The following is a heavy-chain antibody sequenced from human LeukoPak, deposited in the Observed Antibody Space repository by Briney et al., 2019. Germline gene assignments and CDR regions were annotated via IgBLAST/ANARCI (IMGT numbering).Heavy chain of an antibody. CDR3: AREGHEGAAPFDY. D-gene: IGHD1-26*01. J-gene: IGHJ4*02. V-gene: IGHV1-18*01. Sequence: ASVKVSCKASGDVFNNFAFSWVRQAPGQGLEWMEWISAYNGNTNYAQKLQGRVTMTTDTSTSTAYMELRSLRSDDTAVYYCAREGHEGAAPFDYWGQGTLVTVSS. CDR2: ISAYNGNT. CDR1: GDVFNNFA.